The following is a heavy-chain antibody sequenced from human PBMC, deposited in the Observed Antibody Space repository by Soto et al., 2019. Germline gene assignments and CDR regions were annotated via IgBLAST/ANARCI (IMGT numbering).Heavy chain of an antibody. CDR3: ARVIGDFWSGFVSSYYFDY. CDR1: GGSISSGGYY. V-gene: IGHV4-31*03. J-gene: IGHJ4*02. D-gene: IGHD3-3*01. Sequence: SETLSLTCTVSGGSISSGGYYWSWIRQHPGKGLEWIGYIYYSGSTYYNPSHKSRVTISVDTSKNQFSLKLSSVTAADTAVYYCARVIGDFWSGFVSSYYFDYWGQGTLVTVSS. CDR2: IYYSGST.